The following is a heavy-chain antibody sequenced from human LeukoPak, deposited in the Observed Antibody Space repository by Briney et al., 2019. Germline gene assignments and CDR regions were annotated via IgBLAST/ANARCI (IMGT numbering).Heavy chain of an antibody. V-gene: IGHV3-23*01. Sequence: GGSLRLSCAASGFTFSSYAMSWVRQAPGKGLEWVSAISGSGGSTYYADSVKGRFTISRDNSKNTLYLQMNSLRAEDTAVYYCAKASYYDFWSGYSDYNWFDPWGQGTLATVSS. CDR1: GFTFSSYA. D-gene: IGHD3-3*01. J-gene: IGHJ5*02. CDR3: AKASYYDFWSGYSDYNWFDP. CDR2: ISGSGGST.